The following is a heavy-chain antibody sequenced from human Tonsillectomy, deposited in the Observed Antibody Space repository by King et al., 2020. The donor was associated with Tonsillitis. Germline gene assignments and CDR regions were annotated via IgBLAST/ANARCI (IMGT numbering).Heavy chain of an antibody. D-gene: IGHD4-17*01. CDR3: ARDYGLN. J-gene: IGHJ4*02. V-gene: IGHV4-39*01. Sequence: QLQLQESGPGLVKPSETLSLTCAVSGGSISSSPYYLGWIRQPPGKGLEWIGSFYYSGDTYYNPSLKRRGTISVDTSKNQFSLRLTSVTAADTAVYYCARDYGLNWGQGTLVTVSS. CDR1: GGSISSSPYY. CDR2: FYYSGDT.